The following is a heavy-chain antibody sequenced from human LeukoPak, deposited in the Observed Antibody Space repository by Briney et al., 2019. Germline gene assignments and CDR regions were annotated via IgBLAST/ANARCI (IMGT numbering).Heavy chain of an antibody. Sequence: GGSLRLSCAASGFTFSSYEMNRVRQAPGKGLEWVSYISSSGSTIYYADSVKGRFTISRDNAKNSLYLQMSSLRAEDTAVYYCARVASEIVVVTRRSWGQGTLVTVSS. D-gene: IGHD3-22*01. CDR2: ISSSGSTI. V-gene: IGHV3-48*03. CDR1: GFTFSSYE. CDR3: ARVASEIVVVTRRS. J-gene: IGHJ4*02.